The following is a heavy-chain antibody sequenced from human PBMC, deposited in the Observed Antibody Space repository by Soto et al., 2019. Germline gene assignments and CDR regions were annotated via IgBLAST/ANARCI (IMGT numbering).Heavy chain of an antibody. D-gene: IGHD1-7*01. V-gene: IGHV5-51*01. CDR2: IYPGDSDT. Sequence: ESLKISCEGSGYTFTTYWIGWVRQMPGKGLEWMGIIYPGDSDTRYSPSFQGQVTISADKSINTAYLQWSSLKASATAVYYCARHALQAAQLHLDYWGQGTLVTVSA. CDR1: GYTFTTYW. CDR3: ARHALQAAQLHLDY. J-gene: IGHJ4*02.